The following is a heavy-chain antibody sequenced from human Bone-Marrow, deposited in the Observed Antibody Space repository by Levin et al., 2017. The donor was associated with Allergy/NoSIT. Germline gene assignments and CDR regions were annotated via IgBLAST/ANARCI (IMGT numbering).Heavy chain of an antibody. CDR1: GFMFNNYG. J-gene: IGHJ4*02. CDR3: TRGADDDY. D-gene: IGHD4/OR15-4a*01. Sequence: GGSLRLSCAASGFMFNNYGMNWVRQAPGKGLEWVAVIWYDGIKTYYGDSVKGRFTISRDNSNNTLNLQLNSLRAEDTAVYYCTRGADDDYWGQGTLVTVSS. CDR2: IWYDGIKT. V-gene: IGHV3-33*01.